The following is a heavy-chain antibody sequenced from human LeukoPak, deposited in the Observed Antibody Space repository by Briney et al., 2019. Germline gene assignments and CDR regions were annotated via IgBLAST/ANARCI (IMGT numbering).Heavy chain of an antibody. V-gene: IGHV1-69*02. D-gene: IGHD5-24*01. CDR3: ASYRDGYPTPDAFDI. CDR2: IIPILGIA. Sequence: GASVKVSCKASTYTFTAYYMHWVRQAPGQGLEWMGRIIPILGIANYAQKFQGRVTITADKSTSTAYMELSSLRSEDTAVYYCASYRDGYPTPDAFDIWGQGTMVTVSS. CDR1: TYTFTAYY. J-gene: IGHJ3*02.